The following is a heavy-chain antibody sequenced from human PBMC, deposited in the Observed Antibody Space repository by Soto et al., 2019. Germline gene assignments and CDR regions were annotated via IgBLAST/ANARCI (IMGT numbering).Heavy chain of an antibody. V-gene: IGHV3-23*01. D-gene: IGHD6-19*01. CDR3: AKTANGWFSAFDI. J-gene: IGHJ3*02. CDR2: ISGSGGTT. Sequence: EVPLLESGGGLVQPGGSLRLSCAASGFTFSSYAMSWVRQAPGKGLEWVSAISGSGGTTYYADSVKGRFTFSRDNSKNTLYLQMNSLRAADTAVYYCAKTANGWFSAFDIWGQGTMVTVSS. CDR1: GFTFSSYA.